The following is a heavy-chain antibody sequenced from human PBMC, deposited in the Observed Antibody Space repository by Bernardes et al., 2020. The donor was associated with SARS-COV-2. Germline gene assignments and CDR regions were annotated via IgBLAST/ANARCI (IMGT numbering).Heavy chain of an antibody. Sequence: LRLSCTASGFTFSDYSMDWVRQAPGKGLEWVGRSRNNAASYPTEYAASMKGRFIISRDVSTNSLFLQMNSLKTEDTAVYYCIKVGDRQVTGTVATDWGQGTLVTGSS. J-gene: IGHJ4*02. CDR2: SRNNAASYPT. D-gene: IGHD2-21*02. CDR1: GFTFSDYS. V-gene: IGHV3-72*01. CDR3: IKVGDRQVTGTVATD.